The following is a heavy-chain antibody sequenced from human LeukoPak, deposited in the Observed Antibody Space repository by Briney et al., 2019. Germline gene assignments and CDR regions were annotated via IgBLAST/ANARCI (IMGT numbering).Heavy chain of an antibody. CDR1: GFTFSSYA. CDR2: ISYDGSNK. J-gene: IGHJ4*02. V-gene: IGHV3-30*04. D-gene: IGHD5-12*01. CDR3: ARGYSGYDLRGPFDY. Sequence: GGSLRLSCAASGFTFSSYAMHWVRQAPGKGLEWVAVISYDGSNKYYADSVKGRFTISRDNSKNTLYLQMNSLRAEDTAVYYCARGYSGYDLRGPFDYWGQGTLVTVSS.